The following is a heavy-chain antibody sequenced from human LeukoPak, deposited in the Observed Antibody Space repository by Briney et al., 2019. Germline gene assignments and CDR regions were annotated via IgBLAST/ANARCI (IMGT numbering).Heavy chain of an antibody. CDR2: ISGGGGST. CDR3: AKGGKWDVTPFDY. Sequence: GGSLRLSCAASGFTFTSYSMNWVRQAPGKGLEWVSTISGGGGSTYYADSVKGRFTISRDNSKNTLYLQVNSLGAEDTAVYYCAKGGKWDVTPFDYWGQGTLVTVSS. J-gene: IGHJ4*02. D-gene: IGHD1-26*01. CDR1: GFTFTSYS. V-gene: IGHV3-23*01.